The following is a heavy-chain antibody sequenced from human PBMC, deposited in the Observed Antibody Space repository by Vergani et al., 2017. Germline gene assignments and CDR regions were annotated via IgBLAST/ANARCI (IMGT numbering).Heavy chain of an antibody. D-gene: IGHD2-2*01. V-gene: IGHV1-18*01. J-gene: IGHJ6*02. Sequence: QVQLVQSGAEVKKPGASVKVSCKASGYTFTSYGISWVRQAPGQGLEWMGWISAYTGNTNYAQKLQGRVTMTTDTSTSTAYMELRSLRSDDTAVYYFARRYRSSTICYEKDGMDVWGQGTTVTVSS. CDR2: ISAYTGNT. CDR1: GYTFTSYG. CDR3: ARRYRSSTICYEKDGMDV.